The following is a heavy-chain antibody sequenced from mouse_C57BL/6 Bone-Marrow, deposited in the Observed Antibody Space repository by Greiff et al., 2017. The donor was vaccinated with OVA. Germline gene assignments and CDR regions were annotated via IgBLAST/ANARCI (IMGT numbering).Heavy chain of an antibody. CDR2: IHPNSGST. CDR3: ARRGYYGSAMDY. CDR1: GYTFTSYW. J-gene: IGHJ4*01. D-gene: IGHD1-1*01. Sequence: VQLQESGAELVKPGASVKLSCKASGYTFTSYWMHWVKQRPGQGLEWIGMIHPNSGSTNYNEKFKSKATLTVDKSSSTAYMQLSSLTSEDSAVYYCARRGYYGSAMDYWGQGTSVTVSS. V-gene: IGHV1-64*01.